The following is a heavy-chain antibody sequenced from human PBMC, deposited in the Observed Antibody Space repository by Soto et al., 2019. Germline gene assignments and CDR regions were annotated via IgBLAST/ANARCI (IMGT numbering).Heavy chain of an antibody. J-gene: IGHJ4*02. Sequence: PGGSLRLSCAASGFNFGSFWISWVRQAPGKGLEGVSNIKQSSSEIYYVDSVKGRFTISRDNAKNSLYLQMNSLRDEDTAVYYCARDLYCGGDCYHWGYYFDYWGQGTLVTVSS. CDR3: ARDLYCGGDCYHWGYYFDY. V-gene: IGHV3-7*01. CDR1: GFNFGSFW. CDR2: IKQSSSEI. D-gene: IGHD2-21*02.